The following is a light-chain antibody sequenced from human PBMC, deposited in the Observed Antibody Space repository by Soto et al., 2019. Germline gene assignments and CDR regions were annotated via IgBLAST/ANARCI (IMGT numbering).Light chain of an antibody. CDR3: QQYGSSSPT. CDR2: GAS. V-gene: IGKV3-20*01. CDR1: QSVSSSY. J-gene: IGKJ1*01. Sequence: EIVLTQSPGTLSLSPGERATLSCRASQSVSSSYLAWYQQKPGQAPRLLIYGASSRATGIPDRFSGSGSGTAFTLTITRLEPEDFAVFYCQQYGSSSPTFGQGTKVELK.